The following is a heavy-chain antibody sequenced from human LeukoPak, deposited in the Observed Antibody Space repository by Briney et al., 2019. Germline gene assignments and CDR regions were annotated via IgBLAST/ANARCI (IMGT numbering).Heavy chain of an antibody. D-gene: IGHD3-3*01. CDR3: ATPTADFWSGYWKLDY. V-gene: IGHV3-30*02. Sequence: GGSLRLSCAASGFTFSSYGMHWVRQAPGKGLEWVAFIRYDGSNKYYADSVKGRFTISRDNSKNTLYLQMNSLRAEDTAVYYCATPTADFWSGYWKLDYWGQGTLVTVSS. CDR1: GFTFSSYG. J-gene: IGHJ4*02. CDR2: IRYDGSNK.